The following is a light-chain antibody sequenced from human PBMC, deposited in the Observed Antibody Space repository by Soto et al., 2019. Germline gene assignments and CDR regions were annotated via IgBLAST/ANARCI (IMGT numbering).Light chain of an antibody. CDR1: SSDIGSNP. CDR2: SDN. CDR3: ATWDDSLKGVV. V-gene: IGLV1-44*01. J-gene: IGLJ2*01. Sequence: QSVLTQPPSASATPGQRVTISCSGSSSDIGSNPVHWYQQVPGTAPKVLMYSDNQRPSGVPGRFAGSKSGNSASLAISGLQSADEADYYCATWDDSLKGVVFGGGTKLTVL.